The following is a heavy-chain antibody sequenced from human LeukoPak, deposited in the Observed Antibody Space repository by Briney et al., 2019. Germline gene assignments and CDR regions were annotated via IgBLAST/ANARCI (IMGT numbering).Heavy chain of an antibody. CDR3: ARESVMDV. J-gene: IGHJ6*02. Sequence: GGSLRLSCAASGFTFSTYSMNWVCQAPGKGLEWLSYISSGSSTIYYADSVKGRFTISRDNVKKSLYLQMNSLRDEDTAVYYCARESVMDVWGQGTTVTVSS. CDR1: GFTFSTYS. V-gene: IGHV3-48*02. CDR2: ISSGSSTI.